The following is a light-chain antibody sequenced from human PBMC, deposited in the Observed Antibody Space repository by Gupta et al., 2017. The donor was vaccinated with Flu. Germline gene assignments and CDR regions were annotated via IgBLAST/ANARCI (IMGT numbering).Light chain of an antibody. CDR3: QQSQSSWLT. V-gene: IGKV1-39*01. CDR2: VAS. Sequence: DIQVTHSPSSLSASVGDRVTITCRTTEIINTYLNWYQQKPGKAPKLLIYVASHLQSGVPSRFRGSGSGTDFTLTISNIQLEDFATYYCQQSQSSWLTFGGGTKVEI. J-gene: IGKJ4*01. CDR1: EIINTY.